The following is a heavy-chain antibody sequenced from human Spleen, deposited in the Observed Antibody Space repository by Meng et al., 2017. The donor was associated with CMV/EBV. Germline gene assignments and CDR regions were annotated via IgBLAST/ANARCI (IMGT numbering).Heavy chain of an antibody. CDR1: GGSISTYY. V-gene: IGHV4-59*01. D-gene: IGHD3-22*01. Sequence: SETLSLTCTVSGGSISTYYWSWLRQPPGKRLEFIGHIYYSGSTKYNPSLKSRVTISVDTSKNQFSLKLSSVTAADTAVYYCARDNYDSSGPGVDYWGQGTLVTVSS. CDR2: IYYSGST. J-gene: IGHJ4*02. CDR3: ARDNYDSSGPGVDY.